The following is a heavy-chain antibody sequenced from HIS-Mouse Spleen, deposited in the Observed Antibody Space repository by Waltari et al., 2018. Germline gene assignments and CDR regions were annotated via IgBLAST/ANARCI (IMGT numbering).Heavy chain of an antibody. V-gene: IGHV3-30*18. CDR3: AKASSGWLDY. CDR2: ISDDGSNK. J-gene: IGHJ4*02. Sequence: QVQLVESGGGVVQPGRSLRLSCAASGFTFSSYGMHWVRQAPGKGVEWVAVISDDGSNKYYADSVKGRFTISRDNSKNTLYLQMNSLRAEDTAVYYCAKASSGWLDYWGQGTLVTVSS. CDR1: GFTFSSYG. D-gene: IGHD6-19*01.